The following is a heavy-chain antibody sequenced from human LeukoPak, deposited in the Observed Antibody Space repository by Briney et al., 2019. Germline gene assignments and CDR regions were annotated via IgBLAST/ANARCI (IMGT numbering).Heavy chain of an antibody. D-gene: IGHD3-3*01. CDR3: ARQRFCDY. CDR1: GYTFSSYW. Sequence: GGSPRLSCAASGYTFSSYWMNWVRQAPGKGLEWVANIKEDGSEKYYVDSVKGRFTISRDNAKNTLYLQMDSLRAEDTAVYYCARQRFCDYWGQGTLVTVSS. CDR2: IKEDGSEK. V-gene: IGHV3-7*01. J-gene: IGHJ4*02.